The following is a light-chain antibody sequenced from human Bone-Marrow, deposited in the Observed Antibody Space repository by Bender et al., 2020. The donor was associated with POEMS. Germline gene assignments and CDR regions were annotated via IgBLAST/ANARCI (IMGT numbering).Light chain of an antibody. Sequence: QSVLTQPPSASGTPGQRVTISCSGSSSKFGSYPVNWYQQLPGAAPKLVIFNNSQRPSGVPDRFSGSNSGNSASLAISGLLSEDEADFYCATWDDSLNGWVFGGGTKLTVL. J-gene: IGLJ3*02. CDR3: ATWDDSLNGWV. V-gene: IGLV1-44*01. CDR2: NNS. CDR1: SSKFGSYP.